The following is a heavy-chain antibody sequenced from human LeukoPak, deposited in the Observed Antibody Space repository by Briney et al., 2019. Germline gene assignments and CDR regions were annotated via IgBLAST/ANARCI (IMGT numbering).Heavy chain of an antibody. J-gene: IGHJ6*02. CDR1: GFTFSSYA. CDR2: ISYDGSNK. V-gene: IGHV3-30-3*01. CDR3: ARAYCSSTSCPYGMDV. Sequence: GGSPRLSCAASGFTFSSYAMHWVRQAPGKGLEWVAVISYDGSNKYYADSVKGRFTISRDNSKNTLYLQMNSLRAEDTAVYYCARAYCSSTSCPYGMDVWDQGTTVTVSS. D-gene: IGHD2-2*01.